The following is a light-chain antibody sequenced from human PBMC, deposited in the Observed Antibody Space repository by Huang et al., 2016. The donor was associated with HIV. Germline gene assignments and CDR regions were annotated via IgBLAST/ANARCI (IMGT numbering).Light chain of an antibody. CDR3: QQSYSTPRDT. V-gene: IGKV1-39*01. CDR2: AAS. J-gene: IGKJ5*01. CDR1: QSISTY. Sequence: DIQMTQSPSSLSASVGDRVTITCRESQSISTYLNWYQQKPGKSPKLLIYAASRLQSWVPSRFSGSGSGTEFTLTISSLQPEDFATYYCQQSYSTPRDTFGQGTRLEIK.